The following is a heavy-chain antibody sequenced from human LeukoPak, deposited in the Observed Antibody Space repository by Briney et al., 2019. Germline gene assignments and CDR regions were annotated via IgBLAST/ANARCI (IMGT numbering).Heavy chain of an antibody. V-gene: IGHV3-30-3*01. D-gene: IGHD3-10*01. J-gene: IGHJ4*02. CDR2: ISYDGSNK. Sequence: GGSLRLSCAASGFTFSGYAMHWVRQAPGKGLEWVAVISYDGSNKYYADSVKGRFTISRDNSKNTLYLQMNSLRAEDTAVYYCARSLRGRGYYFDYWGQGILVTVSS. CDR1: GFTFSGYA. CDR3: ARSLRGRGYYFDY.